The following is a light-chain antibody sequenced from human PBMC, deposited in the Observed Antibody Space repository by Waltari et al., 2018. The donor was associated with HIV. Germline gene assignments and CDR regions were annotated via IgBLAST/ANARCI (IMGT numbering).Light chain of an antibody. J-gene: IGKJ2*01. CDR2: DAS. CDR1: QSVSSY. CDR3: QQRSDWLDT. Sequence: EIVLTQSPATLSLSPGERATLSCRASQSVSSYLAWYQQKPGQAPRLLIYDASNRASGIPARFSGSGSGTDFTLTSSSLEPEDFAVYYCQQRSDWLDTFGQGTKVEIK. V-gene: IGKV3-11*01.